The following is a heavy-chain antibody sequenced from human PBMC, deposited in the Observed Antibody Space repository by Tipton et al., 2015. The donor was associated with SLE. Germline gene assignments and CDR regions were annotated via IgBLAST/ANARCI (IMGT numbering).Heavy chain of an antibody. CDR2: ISFSGLT. Sequence: LRLSCTVSGGSISGYYWSWVRQPPGKGLEWIGYISFSGLTNYNPSVRSRVSTSMDTSKNQFSLQMSSVTAADTAVYYCARTTVTPSGMDVWGQGTTVTVSS. CDR1: GGSISGYY. CDR3: ARTTVTPSGMDV. V-gene: IGHV4-59*08. D-gene: IGHD4-17*01. J-gene: IGHJ6*02.